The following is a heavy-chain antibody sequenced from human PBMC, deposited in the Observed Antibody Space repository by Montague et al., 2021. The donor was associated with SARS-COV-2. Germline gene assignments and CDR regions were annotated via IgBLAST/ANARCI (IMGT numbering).Heavy chain of an antibody. CDR3: ARARYSDTSSYPTFDY. CDR1: GGSISSGGFY. D-gene: IGHD3-22*01. CDR2: IYYSGST. V-gene: IGHV4-31*11. J-gene: IGHJ4*02. Sequence: TLSLTSAVSGGSISSGGFYWSWIRQHPGKGLEWIGYIYYSGSTFYSPSLQSRVVISLDTSKNQFSLRLASLTAADTAVYFCARARYSDTSSYPTFDYWGQGTLVTVSS.